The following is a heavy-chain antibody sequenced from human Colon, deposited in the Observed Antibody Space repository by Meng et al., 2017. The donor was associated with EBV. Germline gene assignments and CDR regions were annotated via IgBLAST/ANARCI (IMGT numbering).Heavy chain of an antibody. CDR2: IIHGGSP. CDR3: ARRPTGIDY. J-gene: IGHJ4*02. CDR1: GGSLSGAY. D-gene: IGHD2-8*02. V-gene: IGHV4-34*12. Sequence: HVQLQEWGAGLSKPSGTLSLACAVNGGSLSGAYWNWLRQPPGKGLEWIGEIIHGGSPSYNPSLKSRVTISIDTSKNQLSLMLSSVTAADTAVYYCARRPTGIDYWGQGTLVTVSS.